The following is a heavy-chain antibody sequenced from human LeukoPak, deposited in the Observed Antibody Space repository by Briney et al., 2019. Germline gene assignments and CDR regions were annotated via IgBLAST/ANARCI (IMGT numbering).Heavy chain of an antibody. V-gene: IGHV3-23*01. Sequence: SGGSLRLSCAASGFTFSSYAMSWVRQAPGKGLEWVSAISGSGGSTYYADSVKGRFTISRDNSKNTLYLQMNSLRAEDTAVYYCAKSPVLLWFGEPLLSFDYWGQETLVTVSS. J-gene: IGHJ4*02. D-gene: IGHD3-10*01. CDR3: AKSPVLLWFGEPLLSFDY. CDR2: ISGSGGST. CDR1: GFTFSSYA.